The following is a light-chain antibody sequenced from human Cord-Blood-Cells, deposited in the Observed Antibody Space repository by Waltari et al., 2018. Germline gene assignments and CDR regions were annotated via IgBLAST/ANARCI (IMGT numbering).Light chain of an antibody. CDR2: GAS. J-gene: IGKJ4*01. V-gene: IGKV3-15*01. CDR1: QSVSSN. CDR3: QQYNNWPLT. Sequence: EIVMTKSPATRSVSQGERATLSCRPSQSVSSNLAWYQQKPGQAPRLLIYGASTRATGIPARFSGSGSGTEFTLTISSLQSEDFAVYYCQQYNNWPLTFGGGTKVEIK.